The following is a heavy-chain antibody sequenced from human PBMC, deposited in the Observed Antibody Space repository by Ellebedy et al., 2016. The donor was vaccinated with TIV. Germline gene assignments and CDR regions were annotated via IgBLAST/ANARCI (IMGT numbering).Heavy chain of an antibody. Sequence: MPSETLSLTCAVYGGSFSGYYWSWIRQPPGKGLEWIGDINHTGTTNYNPSLKSRVTISVDTSQNQFSLKLSSVTAADTAVYYCARRYCSSGTCLSIRTGVFDYWGQGTLVTVSS. CDR3: ARRYCSSGTCLSIRTGVFDY. CDR1: GGSFSGYY. D-gene: IGHD2-15*01. J-gene: IGHJ4*02. CDR2: INHTGTT. V-gene: IGHV4-34*01.